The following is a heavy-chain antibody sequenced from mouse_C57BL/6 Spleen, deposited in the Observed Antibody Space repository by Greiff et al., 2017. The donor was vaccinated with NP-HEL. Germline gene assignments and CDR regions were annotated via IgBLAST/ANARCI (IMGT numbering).Heavy chain of an antibody. CDR1: GFTFSSYA. V-gene: IGHV5-9-1*02. J-gene: IGHJ4*01. Sequence: DVMLVESGEGLVKPGGSLKLSCAASGFTFSSYAMSWVRQTPEKRLEWVAYISSGGDYIYYADTVKGRFTISRDNARNTLYLQMSSLKSEDTAMYYCTREGIQSPYYYAMDYWGQGTSVTVSS. CDR3: TREGIQSPYYYAMDY. CDR2: ISSGGDYI.